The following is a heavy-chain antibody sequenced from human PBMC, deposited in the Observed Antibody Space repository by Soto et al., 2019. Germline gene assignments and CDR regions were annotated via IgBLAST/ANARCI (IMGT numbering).Heavy chain of an antibody. CDR2: LIPVFGSP. CDR3: TRVLGYTFEPGKTRYYAMDV. V-gene: IGHV1-69*01. Sequence: QVQLVQSGAEVKKPGSSVTVSCKTSGGTFSMDAINWVRQAPGQGLEWMGLLIPVFGSPIYAQKFQGRIRITADESTSTAFMDLSSLRSEDTAVYYCTRVLGYTFEPGKTRYYAMDVWGQGTTVSVSS. CDR1: GGTFSMDA. J-gene: IGHJ6*02. D-gene: IGHD5-18*01.